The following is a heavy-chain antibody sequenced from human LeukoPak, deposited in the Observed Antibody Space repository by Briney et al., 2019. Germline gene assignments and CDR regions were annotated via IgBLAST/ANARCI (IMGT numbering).Heavy chain of an antibody. D-gene: IGHD3-22*01. Sequence: SETLSLTCTVSGYSICSGYYWGWTRQPPGKGLEWIGSIYHSGSTYYNPSLKSRVTISVDTSKNQFSLKLSSVTAADTAVYYCARVTGRHYYDSSGYYPFDYWGQGTLVTVSS. J-gene: IGHJ4*02. CDR2: IYHSGST. CDR3: ARVTGRHYYDSSGYYPFDY. CDR1: GYSICSGYY. V-gene: IGHV4-38-2*02.